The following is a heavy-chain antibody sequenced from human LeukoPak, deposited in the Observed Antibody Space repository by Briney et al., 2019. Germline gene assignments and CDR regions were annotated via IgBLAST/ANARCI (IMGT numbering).Heavy chain of an antibody. V-gene: IGHV3-74*01. CDR1: GFTFSSYE. J-gene: IGHJ4*02. Sequence: PGGSLRLSCAASGFTFSSYEMNWVRHAPGKGLVWVSRINTDGSTTTYADSVKGRFTISRDNAKNTLYLQMNSLRVEDTAVYYCARGRGGSYHYWGQGTLVTVSS. CDR3: ARGRGGSYHY. D-gene: IGHD1-26*01. CDR2: INTDGSTT.